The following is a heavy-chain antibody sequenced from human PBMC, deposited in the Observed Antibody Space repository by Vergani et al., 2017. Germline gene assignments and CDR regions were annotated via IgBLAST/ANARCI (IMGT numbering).Heavy chain of an antibody. V-gene: IGHV3-23*03. J-gene: IGHJ4*02. CDR1: GFTFSSYA. CDR3: ARGGRSGSGYYFDY. D-gene: IGHD3-22*01. CDR2: IYSGGST. Sequence: EVQLLESGGGLVQPGGSLRLSCAASGFTFSSYAMSWVRQAPGKGLEWVSVIYSGGSTYYADSVKGRFTISRDNSKNTLYLQMNSLRAEDTAVYYCARGGRSGSGYYFDYWGQGTLVTVSS.